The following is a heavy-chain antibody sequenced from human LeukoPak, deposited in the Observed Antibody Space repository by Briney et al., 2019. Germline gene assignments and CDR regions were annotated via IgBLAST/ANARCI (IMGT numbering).Heavy chain of an antibody. J-gene: IGHJ4*02. CDR2: ISYDGSNK. V-gene: IGHV3-30*03. CDR1: GFTFSSYG. Sequence: GRSLRLSCAASGFTFSSYGMHWVRQAPGKGLEWVAVISYDGSNKYYADSVKGRFTISRDNSKNTLYLQMNSLRAEDTAVYYCAATGSMIVVVMSYWGQGTLVTVSS. D-gene: IGHD3-22*01. CDR3: AATGSMIVVVMSY.